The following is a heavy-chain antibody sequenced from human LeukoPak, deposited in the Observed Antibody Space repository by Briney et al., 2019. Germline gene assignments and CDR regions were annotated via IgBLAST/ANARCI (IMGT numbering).Heavy chain of an antibody. Sequence: PGGSLRLSCAASGFTFSSYWMSWVRQAPGKGLEWVANIKQDGSERYYVDSVKGRFTISRDKAKNSLYLQMNSLRAEDTAVYYCARDIATVTTSDWGQGTLVTVSS. V-gene: IGHV3-7*01. CDR2: IKQDGSER. J-gene: IGHJ4*02. CDR1: GFTFSSYW. CDR3: ARDIATVTTSD. D-gene: IGHD4-17*01.